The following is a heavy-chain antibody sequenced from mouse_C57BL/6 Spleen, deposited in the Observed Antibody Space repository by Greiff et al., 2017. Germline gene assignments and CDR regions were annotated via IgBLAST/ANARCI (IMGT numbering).Heavy chain of an antibody. CDR1: GYTFTSYW. CDR3: ARSFTTVVASFDY. V-gene: IGHV1-7*01. D-gene: IGHD1-1*01. Sequence: VQLVESGAELAKPGASVKLSCKASGYTFTSYWMHWVKQRPGQGLEWIGYINPSSGYTKYNQKFKDKATLTADKSSSTAYMQLSSLTYEDSAVYYCARSFTTVVASFDYWGQGTTLTVSS. CDR2: INPSSGYT. J-gene: IGHJ2*01.